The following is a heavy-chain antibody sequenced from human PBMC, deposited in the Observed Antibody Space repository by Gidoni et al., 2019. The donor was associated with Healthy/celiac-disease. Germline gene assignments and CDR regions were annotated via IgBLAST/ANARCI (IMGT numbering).Heavy chain of an antibody. J-gene: IGHJ6*03. CDR3: ARDRWATGYYYYYMDV. V-gene: IGHV3-33*01. CDR2: RWYDGSNK. CDR1: GFTFSSYG. Sequence: SLRLSCAASGFTFSSYGMHWVRQAPGKGLEWVAVRWYDGSNKYYADSVKGRFTISRDNSKNTLYLQMNSLRAEDTAVYYCARDRWATGYYYYYMDVWGKGTTVTVSS.